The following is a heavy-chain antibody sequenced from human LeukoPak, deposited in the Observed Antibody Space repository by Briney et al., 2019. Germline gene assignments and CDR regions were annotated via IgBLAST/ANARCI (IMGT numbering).Heavy chain of an antibody. D-gene: IGHD3-16*01. CDR2: IYYSGGT. J-gene: IGHJ6*03. Sequence: SETLSLTCTVSDGSISSYYWSWIRQPPGKGLEWIGYIYYSGGTNYNPSLKSRVTISVDTSKNQFSLKLSSVTAADTAVYYCARLGAVTPAYYYYYYMDVWGKGTTVTVSS. CDR3: ARLGAVTPAYYYYYYMDV. V-gene: IGHV4-59*01. CDR1: DGSISSYY.